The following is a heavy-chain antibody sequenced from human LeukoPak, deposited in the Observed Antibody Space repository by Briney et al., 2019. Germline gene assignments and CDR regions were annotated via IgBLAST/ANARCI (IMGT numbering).Heavy chain of an antibody. CDR2: IRYDGSNK. V-gene: IGHV3-30*02. CDR1: GFTFSSYG. J-gene: IGHJ4*02. Sequence: PGGSLRLSCAASGFTFSSYGMHWVRQAPGKGLEWVAFIRYDGSNKYYADSVKGRFTISRDNSKNTLYLQMNSLRAEDTAVYYCARTPYYYGSGSSNLDYWGQGTLVTVSS. CDR3: ARTPYYYGSGSSNLDY. D-gene: IGHD3-10*01.